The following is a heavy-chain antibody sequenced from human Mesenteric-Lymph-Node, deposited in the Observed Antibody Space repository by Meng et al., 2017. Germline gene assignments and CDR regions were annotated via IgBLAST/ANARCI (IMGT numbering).Heavy chain of an antibody. CDR1: GYRFTSYG. Sequence: ASVKVSCKASGYRFTSYGISWVRQAPGQGLEWMGWINGYDADTKYAQKFQGGVTLTEDTSTSTAYMELRSLRSDDSAVYYCARDQWELQGEYFQHWGQGTLVTVSS. J-gene: IGHJ1*01. CDR2: INGYDADT. V-gene: IGHV1-18*01. D-gene: IGHD1-26*01. CDR3: ARDQWELQGEYFQH.